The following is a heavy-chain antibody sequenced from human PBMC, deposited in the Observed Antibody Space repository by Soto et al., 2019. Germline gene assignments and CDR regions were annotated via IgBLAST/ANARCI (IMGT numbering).Heavy chain of an antibody. D-gene: IGHD7-27*01. CDR3: ARNELGGTYYYYYGMDV. Sequence: ASVKVSCKVSGYTFTNYGINWVRQAPGQGLEWMGWISAYNGHTNYVQKFLGRVTMTTDTSTSTAYMELRSLRSEDTAVYYCARNELGGTYYYYYGMDVWG. J-gene: IGHJ6*02. CDR1: GYTFTNYG. V-gene: IGHV1-18*01. CDR2: ISAYNGHT.